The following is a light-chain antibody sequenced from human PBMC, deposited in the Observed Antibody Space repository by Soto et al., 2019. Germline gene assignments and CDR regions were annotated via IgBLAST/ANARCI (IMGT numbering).Light chain of an antibody. CDR1: ETVATN. CDR3: QQHNNWPT. V-gene: IGKV3-15*01. CDR2: GAS. J-gene: IGKJ5*01. Sequence: VMTQSPATLSVSPGERATLSCWASETVATNLAWYQQKPGQAPRLLISGASTRAAGISDRFRGSGSGTEFTLTISSLRSEDSAVYFCQQHNNWPTFGQGTRLDIK.